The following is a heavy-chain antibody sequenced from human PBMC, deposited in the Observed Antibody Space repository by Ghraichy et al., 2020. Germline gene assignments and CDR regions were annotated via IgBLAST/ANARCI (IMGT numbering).Heavy chain of an antibody. CDR1: GGSVSSGSYY. CDR3: ARDKDDSSGYYLGGCLDP. D-gene: IGHD3-22*01. J-gene: IGHJ5*02. Sequence: SETLSLTCTVSGGSVSSGSYYWSWIRQPPGKGLEWIGYIYYSGSTNYNPSLKSRVTISVDTSKNQFSLKLSSVTAADTAVYYCARDKDDSSGYYLGGCLDPWGQGTLVTVSS. CDR2: IYYSGST. V-gene: IGHV4-61*01.